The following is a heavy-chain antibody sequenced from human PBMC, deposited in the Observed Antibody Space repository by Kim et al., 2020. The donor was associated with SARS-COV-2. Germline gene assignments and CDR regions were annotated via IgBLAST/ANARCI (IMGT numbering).Heavy chain of an antibody. CDR2: ISAYNGNT. CDR1: GYTFTSYG. V-gene: IGHV1-18*01. J-gene: IGHJ6*02. Sequence: ASVKVSCKASGYTFTSYGISWVRQAPGQGLEWMGWISAYNGNTNYAQKLQGRVTMTTDTSTSTAYMELRSLRSDDTAVYYCARDHPTGGSGWRGMDVWGQGTTVTVSS. D-gene: IGHD6-19*01. CDR3: ARDHPTGGSGWRGMDV.